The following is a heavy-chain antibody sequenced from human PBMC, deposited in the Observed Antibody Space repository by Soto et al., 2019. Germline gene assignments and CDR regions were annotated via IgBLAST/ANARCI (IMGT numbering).Heavy chain of an antibody. D-gene: IGHD5-12*01. Sequence: QVQLVQSGAEAKRPGSSVKVSCKASGGTFSSYAISWVRQAPGQGLEWLGGIIPSFGTGNYQQNFQGRLTITADESTSTVYMELSGLTSGDTAVYYCARERGGYNRGDFEFCGQGTLVTVSS. J-gene: IGHJ4*02. CDR1: GGTFSSYA. CDR3: ARERGGYNRGDFEF. CDR2: IIPSFGTG. V-gene: IGHV1-69*01.